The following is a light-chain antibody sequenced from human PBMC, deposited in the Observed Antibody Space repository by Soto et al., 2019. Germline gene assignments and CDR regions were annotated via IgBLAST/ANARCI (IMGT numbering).Light chain of an antibody. Sequence: EIVLTQSPATLSLSPGERATLSCRASQSVSSYLAWYQQKPGQAPRLLIYDASNRATGIPARFSGSGSGTAFPLTISSREPEDFAVYYCQPRSNFRGLTFGGGTKVEIK. J-gene: IGKJ4*01. CDR2: DAS. CDR1: QSVSSY. V-gene: IGKV3-11*01. CDR3: QPRSNFRGLT.